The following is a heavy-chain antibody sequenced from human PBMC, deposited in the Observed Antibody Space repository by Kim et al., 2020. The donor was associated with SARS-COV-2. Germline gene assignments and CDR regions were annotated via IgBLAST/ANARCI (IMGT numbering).Heavy chain of an antibody. D-gene: IGHD2-2*02. CDR3: ARGGVYCSSTSCYTATRAFDI. CDR1: GFTFSSYA. J-gene: IGHJ3*02. Sequence: GGSLRLSCAASGFTFSSYAMHWVRQAPGKGLEYVSAISSNGGSTYYANSVKGRFTISRDNSKNTLYLQMGSLRAEDMAVYYCARGGVYCSSTSCYTATRAFDIWGQGTMVTVSS. CDR2: ISSNGGST. V-gene: IGHV3-64*01.